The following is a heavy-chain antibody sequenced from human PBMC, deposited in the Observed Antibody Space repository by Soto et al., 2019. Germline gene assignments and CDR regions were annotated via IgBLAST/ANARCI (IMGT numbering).Heavy chain of an antibody. J-gene: IGHJ6*02. CDR3: AKDLKYYAFWSGYYVGRRGEYYYYGMDV. CDR2: ISYDGSNK. CDR1: GFTFSSYG. Sequence: QVQLVESGGGVVQPGRSLRLSCAASGFTFSSYGMHWVRQAPGKGLEWVSVISYDGSNKYYADSVKGRFTISRDNSKNTLYLQMNSRRAEDTAAYYCAKDLKYYAFWSGYYVGRRGEYYYYGMDVRSQGTTVTVS. V-gene: IGHV3-30*18. D-gene: IGHD3-3*01.